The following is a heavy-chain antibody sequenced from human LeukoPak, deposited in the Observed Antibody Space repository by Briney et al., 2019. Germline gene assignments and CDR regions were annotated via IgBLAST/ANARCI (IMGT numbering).Heavy chain of an antibody. CDR2: INPNSGGT. Sequence: ASVKVSCKASGYTFTGYYMHWVRQAPGQGLEWMGWINPNSGGTNYAQKFQGRVTMTRDTSISTAYMELSRLRSDDTAVYYCARESSNWGSSGYFDYWGQGTLVTVSS. V-gene: IGHV1-2*02. J-gene: IGHJ4*02. D-gene: IGHD7-27*01. CDR1: GYTFTGYY. CDR3: ARESSNWGSSGYFDY.